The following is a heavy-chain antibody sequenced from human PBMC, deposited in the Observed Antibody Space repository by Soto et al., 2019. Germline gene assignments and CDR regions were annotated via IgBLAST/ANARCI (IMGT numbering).Heavy chain of an antibody. J-gene: IGHJ6*02. D-gene: IGHD3-10*01. CDR2: ISYSRGT. V-gene: IGHV4-59*08. CDR3: ARLLRYYRSGVTAYHLDV. Sequence: SETLSLTFTVFGDSISSYYWSWFRQSPEKGLEWIGYISYSRGTNYNSSLKSRVTISVDPSKNQFSLKVTSVTVTDTAVYYCARLLRYYRSGVTAYHLDVWGQGTTVTVSS. CDR1: GDSISSYY.